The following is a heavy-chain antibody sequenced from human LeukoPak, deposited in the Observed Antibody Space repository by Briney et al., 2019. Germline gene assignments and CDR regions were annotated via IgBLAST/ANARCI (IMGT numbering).Heavy chain of an antibody. CDR3: ARFLCSSTSCYADY. Sequence: ASVKVSCKPSGYTFTGYYMHWVRQAPGQGLEWMGWINPNSGGTNYAQKFQGRVTMTRDTSISTAYMELSRLRSDDTAVYYCARFLCSSTSCYADYWGQGTLVTVSS. V-gene: IGHV1-2*02. J-gene: IGHJ4*02. CDR2: INPNSGGT. CDR1: GYTFTGYY. D-gene: IGHD2-2*01.